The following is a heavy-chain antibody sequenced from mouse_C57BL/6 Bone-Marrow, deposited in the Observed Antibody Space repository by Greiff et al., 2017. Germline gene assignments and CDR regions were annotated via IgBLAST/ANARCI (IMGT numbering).Heavy chain of an antibody. CDR3: ARVDY. J-gene: IGHJ4*01. CDR2: ISSGSSTI. Sequence: EVQGVESGGGLVQPGGSLKLSCAASGFTFSDYGMHWVRQAPEKGLEWVAYISSGSSTIYYADTVKGRFTISRDNAKNTLFLQMTSLRSEDTAMYYCARVDYWGQGTSVTVSS. CDR1: GFTFSDYG. V-gene: IGHV5-17*01.